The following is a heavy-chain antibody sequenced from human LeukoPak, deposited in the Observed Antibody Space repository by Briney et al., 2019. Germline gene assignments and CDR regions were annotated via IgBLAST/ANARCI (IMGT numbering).Heavy chain of an antibody. D-gene: IGHD3-10*01. CDR1: GGSLSSSSYY. CDR3: ARLRWFGEFDY. Sequence: SETLSLTCTVSGGSLSSSSYYWGWIRQPPGKGLAWIGRIYYSGSTYYNPSLKSRVTISVDTSKNQFSLKLSSVTAADTAVYYCARLRWFGEFDYWGQGTLVTVSS. CDR2: IYYSGST. J-gene: IGHJ4*02. V-gene: IGHV4-39*01.